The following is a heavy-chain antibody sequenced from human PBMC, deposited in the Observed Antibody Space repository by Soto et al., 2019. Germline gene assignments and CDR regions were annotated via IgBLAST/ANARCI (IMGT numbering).Heavy chain of an antibody. CDR3: ARQVEDGSKYGSVY. D-gene: IGHD3-10*01. V-gene: IGHV5-51*01. CDR2: IYPGDSDT. J-gene: IGHJ4*02. CDR1: GYSFTSYW. Sequence: GESLKISFKGSGYSFTSYWIGWVRQLPGRGLEWMGIIYPGDSDTRYSPSFQGQVTISADQSISTAYLLLRSLEAADTAIYYCARQVEDGSKYGSVYWGQGTLVTVSS.